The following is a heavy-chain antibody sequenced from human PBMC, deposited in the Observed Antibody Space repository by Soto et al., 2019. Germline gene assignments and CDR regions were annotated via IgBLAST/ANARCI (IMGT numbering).Heavy chain of an antibody. CDR1: GGSISGYY. CDR3: ARASGTYYNLGGYYYYNSMDV. V-gene: IGHV4-59*01. D-gene: IGHD3-10*01. J-gene: IGHJ6*03. CDR2: FYYSGST. Sequence: SETLSLTCTVSGGSISGYYWSWIRQPPGKGLEWIGYFYYSGSTNYNPSLKSRVTISVDTSKNQFSLKLSSVTAADTAVYYCARASGTYYNLGGYYYYNSMDVWGKGTTVTVAS.